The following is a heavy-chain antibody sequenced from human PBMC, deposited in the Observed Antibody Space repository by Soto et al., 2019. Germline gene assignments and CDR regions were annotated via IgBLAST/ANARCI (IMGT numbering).Heavy chain of an antibody. CDR3: ARGNIVVVVAALGLYYYMDV. CDR1: GGSFSGYY. V-gene: IGHV4-34*01. D-gene: IGHD2-15*01. Sequence: SETLSLTCAVYGGSFSGYYWSWIRQPPGKGLEWIGEINHSGSTNYNPSLKSRVTISVDTSKNQFSLKLSSVTAADTAVYYCARGNIVVVVAALGLYYYMDVWGKGTTVT. CDR2: INHSGST. J-gene: IGHJ6*03.